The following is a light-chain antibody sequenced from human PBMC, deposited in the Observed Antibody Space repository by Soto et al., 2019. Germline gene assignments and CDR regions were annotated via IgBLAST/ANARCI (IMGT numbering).Light chain of an antibody. CDR1: QNVRSNY. CDR3: QHYGSSPLT. V-gene: IGKV3-20*01. Sequence: SVLTQSPGTLSLSPLEVATRCCRASQNVRSNYLAWYQQKSGQAPRLLIYDASNRATGIPARFSGSGSGTDFTLTISRLEPEDFAVYFCQHYGSSPLTFGGGTKVDIK. CDR2: DAS. J-gene: IGKJ4*01.